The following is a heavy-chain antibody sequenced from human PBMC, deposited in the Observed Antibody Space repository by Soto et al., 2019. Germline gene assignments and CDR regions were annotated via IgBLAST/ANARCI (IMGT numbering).Heavy chain of an antibody. CDR1: GFSLTTEGVG. V-gene: IGHV2-5*02. CDR2: IYWDDEK. D-gene: IGHD7-27*01. J-gene: IGHJ5*02. CDR3: AHPPNWGFSDFDP. Sequence: QVTLKESXPTPLKPTQALTLTSTFSGFSLTTEGVGVGWIRQPXXGALEYLGLIYWDDEKRYNPSLKXRXAVXXXXXXXXXXXXXXXXDPADTATYYCAHPPNWGFSDFDPWGQGILVTVSS.